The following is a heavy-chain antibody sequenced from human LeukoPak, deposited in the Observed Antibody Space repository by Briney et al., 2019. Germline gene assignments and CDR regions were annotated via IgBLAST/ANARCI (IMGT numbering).Heavy chain of an antibody. V-gene: IGHV4-61*05. Sequence: SETLSLTCTVSGGSISSSSYYWGWVRQPPGKGLEWIGYIYYSGSTNYNPSLKSRVTISVDTSKNQFSLKLSSVTAADTAVYYCARVSRDIVVVPAAIARGHATPYYYYYMDVWGKGTTVTVSS. D-gene: IGHD2-2*01. J-gene: IGHJ6*03. CDR2: IYYSGST. CDR1: GGSISSSSYY. CDR3: ARVSRDIVVVPAAIARGHATPYYYYYMDV.